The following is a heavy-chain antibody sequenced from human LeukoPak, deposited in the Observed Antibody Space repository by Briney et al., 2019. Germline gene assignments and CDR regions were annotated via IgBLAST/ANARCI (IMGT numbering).Heavy chain of an antibody. V-gene: IGHV3-33*01. CDR1: GFTFSSYG. Sequence: GGSLRLSCAASGFTFSSYGMQWLRQAPGKGLEWVAVIWYDGGNKYYADSVKGRFTISRDNSKNTLYLQMNSLRAEDTAVYYCARTYYYDSSGYYPFDYWGQGTLVTVSS. CDR2: IWYDGGNK. J-gene: IGHJ4*02. D-gene: IGHD3-22*01. CDR3: ARTYYYDSSGYYPFDY.